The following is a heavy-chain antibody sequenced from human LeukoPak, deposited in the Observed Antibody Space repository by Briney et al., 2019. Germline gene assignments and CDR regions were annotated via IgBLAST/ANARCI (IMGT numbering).Heavy chain of an antibody. Sequence: GGSLRLSCAASGFTFSSYGMHWVRQAPGKGLEWVAVISYDGSNKYYADSVKGRFTISRDNSKNTLYLQMNGLRAEDTAVYYCAKHGSSERGYNWFDPWGQGTLVTVSS. D-gene: IGHD6-13*01. J-gene: IGHJ5*02. CDR3: AKHGSSERGYNWFDP. V-gene: IGHV3-30*18. CDR2: ISYDGSNK. CDR1: GFTFSSYG.